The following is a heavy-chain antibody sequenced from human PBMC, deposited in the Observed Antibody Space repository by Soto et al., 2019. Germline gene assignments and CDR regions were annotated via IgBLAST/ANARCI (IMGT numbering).Heavy chain of an antibody. CDR1: GFTFSSYS. J-gene: IGHJ4*02. Sequence: QVQLVESGGGVVQPGRSLRLSCAASGFTFSSYSMHWVRQAPGKGLEWVAAMSYAENSKYFADSVKGRFTISRDNSKNTLSLQMNPLGPEDSAVNNCVRGRTVNDHDDFDSWGQGTLVTVSS. CDR3: VRGRTVNDHDDFDS. D-gene: IGHD3-16*01. CDR2: MSYAENSK. V-gene: IGHV3-30-3*01.